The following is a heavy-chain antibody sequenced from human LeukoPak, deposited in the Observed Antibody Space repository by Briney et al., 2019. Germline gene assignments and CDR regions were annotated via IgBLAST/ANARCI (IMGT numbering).Heavy chain of an antibody. CDR3: ARVAGESYAFDI. CDR2: ISAYNGNT. D-gene: IGHD7-27*01. CDR1: GYTFASYG. J-gene: IGHJ3*02. Sequence: ASVKVSCKPSGYTFASYGISWVRQAPGQGLEWMGWISAYNGNTNYAQKLQGRVAMTTDTSTSTAYMELRSLRSDDTAVYYCARVAGESYAFDIWGQGTMVTVSS. V-gene: IGHV1-18*01.